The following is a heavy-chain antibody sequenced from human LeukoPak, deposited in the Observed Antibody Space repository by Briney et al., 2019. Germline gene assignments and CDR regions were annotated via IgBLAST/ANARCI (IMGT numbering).Heavy chain of an antibody. Sequence: PSETLSLTCTVSGGSISSYYWSWIRQPPGKGLEWIGYIYYSGSTNYNPSLKSRVTLSVDTSKNQFSLKLSSVTAADTAVYYCASRDSSGWHYFDYWGQGTVVTVSS. CDR2: IYYSGST. CDR1: GGSISSYY. J-gene: IGHJ4*02. CDR3: ASRDSSGWHYFDY. V-gene: IGHV4-59*08. D-gene: IGHD6-19*01.